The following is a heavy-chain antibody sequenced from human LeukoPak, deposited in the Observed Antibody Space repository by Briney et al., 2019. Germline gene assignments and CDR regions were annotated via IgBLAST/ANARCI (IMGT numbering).Heavy chain of an antibody. Sequence: ASVKVSCKASGYTFTSYYIHWVRQAPGQGLEWMGIINPRGGSTDYSQKFQGRVTMTSDTSTSTVYLEVNDLTSEDTAVYFCARVGVTAATADYWGQGTLVTVSS. CDR2: INPRGGST. CDR3: ARVGVTAATADY. J-gene: IGHJ4*02. D-gene: IGHD6-25*01. V-gene: IGHV1-46*01. CDR1: GYTFTSYY.